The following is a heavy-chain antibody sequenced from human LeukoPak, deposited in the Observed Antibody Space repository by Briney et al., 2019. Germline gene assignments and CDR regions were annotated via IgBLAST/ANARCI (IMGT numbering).Heavy chain of an antibody. Sequence: GSLRLSCAASGFTFSSYVMHWVRQAPGKGLEWVAIISYDGSNEYYADSVKGRFTISRDNSKNTLYLQMNSLRAEDAAVYFCAKAPVTSCRGAYCYPFDSWGQGTLVTVSS. J-gene: IGHJ4*02. CDR2: ISYDGSNE. CDR3: AKAPVTSCRGAYCYPFDS. CDR1: GFTFSSYV. D-gene: IGHD2-21*01. V-gene: IGHV3-30*04.